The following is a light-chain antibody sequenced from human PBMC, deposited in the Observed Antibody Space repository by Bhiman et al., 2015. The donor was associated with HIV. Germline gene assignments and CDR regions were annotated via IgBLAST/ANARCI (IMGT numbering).Light chain of an antibody. CDR2: ENT. CDR1: SSNIGNNY. CDR3: GTWDSSLSAEV. V-gene: IGLV1-51*02. Sequence: QSVLTQPPSVSAAPGQKVTISCSGSSSNIGNNYVSWYQQLPGTAPKLLIYENTKRPSGIPDRLSGSKSGTSATLGITGLQTGDEADYYCGTWDSSLSAEVFGGGTKLTVL. J-gene: IGLJ3*02.